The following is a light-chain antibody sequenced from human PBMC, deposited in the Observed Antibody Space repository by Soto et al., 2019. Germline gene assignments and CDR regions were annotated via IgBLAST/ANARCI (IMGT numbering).Light chain of an antibody. CDR1: QSVSSY. V-gene: IGKV3-11*01. Sequence: EIVLTQSPATLSLSPGERATLSCRASQSVSSYLAWYQQKPGQAPRLLIYGASNRATGIPARFSGSGSGTDFPLTISSQEPEDFAVYYCQHRGKWRRTFGQGTNLE. CDR3: QHRGKWRRT. J-gene: IGKJ2*01. CDR2: GAS.